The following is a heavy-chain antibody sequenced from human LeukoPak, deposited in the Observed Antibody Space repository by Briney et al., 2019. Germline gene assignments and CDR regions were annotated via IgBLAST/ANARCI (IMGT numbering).Heavy chain of an antibody. J-gene: IGHJ4*02. D-gene: IGHD3-10*01. CDR3: AKVSVHYYGSGSYFDY. V-gene: IGHV3-23*01. CDR2: ISGSGGST. Sequence: GGSLRLSCAASGFTFSSYAMSWARQAPGKGLEWVSAISGSGGSTYYADSVKGRFTISRDNSKNPLYLQMNSLRAEDTAVYYCAKVSVHYYGSGSYFDYWGQGTLVTVSS. CDR1: GFTFSSYA.